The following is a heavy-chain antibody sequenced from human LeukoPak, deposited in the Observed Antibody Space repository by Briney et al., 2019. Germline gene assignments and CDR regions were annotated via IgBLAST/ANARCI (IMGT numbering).Heavy chain of an antibody. V-gene: IGHV3-30*18. J-gene: IGHJ4*02. CDR3: AKAGYYDSSGYSGDY. D-gene: IGHD3-22*01. Sequence: GGSLRLSCAASGFTFSSYGMHWVRQAPGKGLEWVAVISYDGSNKYYADSVKGRFTISRDNSKNTLYLQMNSLRAEDTAVYYCAKAGYYDSSGYSGDYWGQGTLVTVSS. CDR1: GFTFSSYG. CDR2: ISYDGSNK.